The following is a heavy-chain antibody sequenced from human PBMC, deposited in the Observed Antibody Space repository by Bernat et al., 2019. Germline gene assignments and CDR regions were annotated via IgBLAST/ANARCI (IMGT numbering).Heavy chain of an antibody. J-gene: IGHJ5*02. CDR3: ARERADVVVGVAASNWFDP. V-gene: IGHV6-1*01. CDR2: TYYRSKWYN. D-gene: IGHD2-15*01. Sequence: QVQLQQSGPGLVKPSQTLSLTCAISGDSVSSNSAAWNWIRQSPSRGLEWLGRTYYRSKWYNDYAVSVKSRITINPDTSKNQFSLQLNSVTPEGTAVYYWARERADVVVGVAASNWFDPWGQGTLVTVSS. CDR1: GDSVSSNSAA.